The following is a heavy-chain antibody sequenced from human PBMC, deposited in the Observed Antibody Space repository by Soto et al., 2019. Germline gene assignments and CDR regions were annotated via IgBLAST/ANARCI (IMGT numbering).Heavy chain of an antibody. CDR2: LGFDGGGR. V-gene: IGHV3-33*01. CDR1: GFDFSSYG. D-gene: IGHD1-26*01. Sequence: QMQLVESGGGVVHPGTSLRLSCAASGFDFSSYGMHWVRQTPGKGLEWVAVLGFDGGGRYYADSVKGRFTISRDNSKKMLYLQMDSLRAGDTALYYCAREPVGPDYAMDVWGQGTTVTVSS. CDR3: AREPVGPDYAMDV. J-gene: IGHJ6*02.